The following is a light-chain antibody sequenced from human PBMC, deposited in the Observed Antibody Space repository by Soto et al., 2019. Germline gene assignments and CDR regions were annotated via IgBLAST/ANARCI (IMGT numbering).Light chain of an antibody. CDR2: DVS. CDR1: SSDVGGYNY. J-gene: IGLJ1*01. Sequence: QSALTQPAPVSGSPGQSITISCTGTSSDVGGYNYVSWYQQHPGKAPKLMIYDVSNRPSGVSYRFSGSKSGNTASLTISGLQAEDEADYYCSSYTSSSTLYVFGTGTKVTVL. CDR3: SSYTSSSTLYV. V-gene: IGLV2-14*03.